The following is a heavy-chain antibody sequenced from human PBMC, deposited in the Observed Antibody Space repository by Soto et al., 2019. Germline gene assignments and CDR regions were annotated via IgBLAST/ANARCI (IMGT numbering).Heavy chain of an antibody. J-gene: IGHJ5*02. CDR3: AKDLLPKTGTTSRWFDP. D-gene: IGHD1-7*01. V-gene: IGHV3-23*01. CDR2: IRGSGGST. Sequence: EVQLLESGGGLVQPGGSLKLSCAASGFSFSSHAMSWVRQAPGKGLEWVSAIRGSGGSTYYADSVKGRFTISRDNSKNTLYLQMNSLRAEDTAVYYCAKDLLPKTGTTSRWFDPWGQGTLVTVSS. CDR1: GFSFSSHA.